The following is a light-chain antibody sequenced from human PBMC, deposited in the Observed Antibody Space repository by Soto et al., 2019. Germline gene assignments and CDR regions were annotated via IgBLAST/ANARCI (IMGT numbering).Light chain of an antibody. J-gene: IGLJ2*01. CDR2: EVR. CDR3: SSYSNTGSLVV. V-gene: IGLV2-14*03. CDR1: SSDNGAYAY. Sequence: QSALTQPASVSGSLGQSITISCTGTSSDNGAYAYVSWYQQHPGKVPKLIIYEVRNRPSGVSDRFSGSKSGNTASLTISGLQAEDEAEYYCSSYSNTGSLVVFGGGTQLTVL.